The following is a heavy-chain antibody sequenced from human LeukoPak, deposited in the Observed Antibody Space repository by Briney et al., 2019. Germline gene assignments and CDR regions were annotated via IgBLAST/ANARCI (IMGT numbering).Heavy chain of an antibody. V-gene: IGHV3-30*14. CDR2: ISYDGSNE. Sequence: GRSLRLSCAASGFTFSSYVMHWVRQAPGKGLEWVAIISYDGSNEYYADSVKGRFIISRDNSMNTLSLQMNSLRAEDTGVYYCAKDQRGMAVAGIGWYFDLWGRGTLVTVSS. CDR1: GFTFSSYV. CDR3: AKDQRGMAVAGIGWYFDL. D-gene: IGHD6-19*01. J-gene: IGHJ2*01.